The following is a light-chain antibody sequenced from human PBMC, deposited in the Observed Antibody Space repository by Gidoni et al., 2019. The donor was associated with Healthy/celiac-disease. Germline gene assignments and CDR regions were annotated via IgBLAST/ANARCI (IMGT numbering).Light chain of an antibody. Sequence: EIVLTQSPGTLSLSPGERATLSCRASQSVSSSYLAWYQQKPGPAPRLLIYGASSRATGIPDRFSGSGSGTDFTLTISRLEPEDFAVYYCQQYGSSPRFXXXTKVEIK. J-gene: IGKJ1*01. CDR3: QQYGSSPR. CDR2: GAS. V-gene: IGKV3-20*01. CDR1: QSVSSSY.